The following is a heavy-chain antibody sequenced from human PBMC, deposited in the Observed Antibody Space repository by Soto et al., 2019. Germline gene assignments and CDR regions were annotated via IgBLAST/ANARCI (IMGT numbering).Heavy chain of an antibody. CDR1: GDSVSSNSAG. D-gene: IGHD3-16*01. Sequence: QVQLRQSGPGLVKPSQTLSLTCDISGDSVSSNSAGWNWIRQSPSRGLEWLGRTYYRSKWWYNDYALSVKSRITISPDTSKNQFSLQLDSVTPEDTAVYYCARLEGWGWFDSWGQGTLVTVSS. CDR3: ARLEGWGWFDS. J-gene: IGHJ5*01. CDR2: TYYRSKWWYN. V-gene: IGHV6-1*01.